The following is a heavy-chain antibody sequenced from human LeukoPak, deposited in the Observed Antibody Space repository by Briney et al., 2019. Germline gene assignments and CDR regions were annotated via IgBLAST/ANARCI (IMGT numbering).Heavy chain of an antibody. Sequence: GKSLRLSCAASGFTFSNYAMHWVRQAPGKGLEWVSLISSGGTYEYYADSVKGRFTISRDNSKNTLYLQLNSLRAEDTALYYCAKGGSGYFADLWGQGTLVTVSS. CDR2: ISSGGTYE. CDR3: AKGGSGYFADL. J-gene: IGHJ5*02. CDR1: GFTFSNYA. V-gene: IGHV3-30*01. D-gene: IGHD3-22*01.